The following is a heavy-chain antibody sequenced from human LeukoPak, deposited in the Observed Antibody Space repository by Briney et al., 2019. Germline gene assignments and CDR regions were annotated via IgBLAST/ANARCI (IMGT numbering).Heavy chain of an antibody. CDR2: IPHDGSNK. CDR3: ARDKYSGYDFLSPPDY. V-gene: IGHV3-30-3*01. Sequence: GGSLRLSCAVSGFTFSSYAMHWVRQAPGKGLEWVAVIPHDGSNKYYVDSVKGRFTISRDNSKNTLYLQMDSLRAEDTAVYYCARDKYSGYDFLSPPDYWGQGTLVTVSS. CDR1: GFTFSSYA. D-gene: IGHD5-12*01. J-gene: IGHJ4*02.